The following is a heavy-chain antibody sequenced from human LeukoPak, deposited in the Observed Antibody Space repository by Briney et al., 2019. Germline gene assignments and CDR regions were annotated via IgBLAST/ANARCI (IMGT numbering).Heavy chain of an antibody. V-gene: IGHV3-23*01. D-gene: IGHD3-22*01. J-gene: IGHJ4*02. CDR2: ISGSGGST. CDR1: GFTFSSYA. Sequence: GRSLRLSCAASGFTFSSYAMHWVRQAPGKGLEWVSAISGSGGSTYYADSVKGRFTISRDNSKNTLYLQMNSLRAEDTAVYYCAKDLGAVITTYYFDYWGQGTLVTVSS. CDR3: AKDLGAVITTYYFDY.